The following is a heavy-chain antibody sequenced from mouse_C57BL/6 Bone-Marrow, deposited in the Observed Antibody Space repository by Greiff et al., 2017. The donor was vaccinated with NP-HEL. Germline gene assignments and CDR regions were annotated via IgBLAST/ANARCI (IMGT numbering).Heavy chain of an antibody. J-gene: IGHJ3*01. Sequence: ESGPGLVKPSQSLSLTCSVTGYSITSGYYWNWIRQFPGNKLEWMGCISYDGSNNYNPSLKNRISITRDTSKNQFFLKLNSVTTEDTATYYCARGGDSSGPRRFAYWGQGTLVTVSA. D-gene: IGHD3-2*02. CDR2: ISYDGSN. CDR1: GYSITSGYY. V-gene: IGHV3-6*01. CDR3: ARGGDSSGPRRFAY.